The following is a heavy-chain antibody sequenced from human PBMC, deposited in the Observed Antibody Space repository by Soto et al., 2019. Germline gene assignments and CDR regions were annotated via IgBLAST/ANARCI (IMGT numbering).Heavy chain of an antibody. CDR1: GFTFRNFV. Sequence: EVQLLESGGGVVQPGGSLRLSCAASGFTFRNFVMSWVRQAPGKGLEWVSAMRATGGQTFYADSVKGRFTISRDNSKNMLYLQIDSLSDEDTALYFCAQDRGWGVVSPSHDSWGQGTLVTVSS. D-gene: IGHD2-21*01. CDR3: AQDRGWGVVSPSHDS. CDR2: MRATGGQT. J-gene: IGHJ4*02. V-gene: IGHV3-23*01.